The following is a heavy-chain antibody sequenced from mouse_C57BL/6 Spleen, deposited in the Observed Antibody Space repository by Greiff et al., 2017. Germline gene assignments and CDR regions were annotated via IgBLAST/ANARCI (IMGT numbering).Heavy chain of an antibody. CDR2: ISYDGSN. J-gene: IGHJ1*03. D-gene: IGHD1-1*01. CDR1: GYSITSGYY. CDR3: ARDGGGSSYRYFDV. Sequence: EVQLVESGPGLVKPSQSLSLTCSVTGYSITSGYYWNWIRQFPGNKLEWMGYISYDGSNNYNPSLKNRISITRDTSKNQFFLKLNSVTTEDTATYYCARDGGGSSYRYFDVWGTGTTVTVSS. V-gene: IGHV3-6*01.